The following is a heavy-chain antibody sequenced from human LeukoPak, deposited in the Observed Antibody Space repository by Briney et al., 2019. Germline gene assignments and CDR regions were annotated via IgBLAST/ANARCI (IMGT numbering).Heavy chain of an antibody. CDR2: ISAYNGNT. CDR3: ARKLGYCSGGSCYLCDC. CDR1: GYTFTSYG. D-gene: IGHD2-15*01. V-gene: IGHV1-18*01. J-gene: IGHJ4*02. Sequence: ASVKVSCKASGYTFTSYGISWVRQAPGQGLEWMGWISAYNGNTNYAQKLQGRVTMTTDTSTSTAYMELRSLRSDDTAVYYCARKLGYCSGGSCYLCDCWGQGTLVTVSS.